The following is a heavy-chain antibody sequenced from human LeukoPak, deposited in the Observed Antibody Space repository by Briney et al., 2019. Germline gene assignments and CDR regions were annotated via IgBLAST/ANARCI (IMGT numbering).Heavy chain of an antibody. CDR1: GFTFNNYA. V-gene: IGHV3-23*01. J-gene: IGHJ4*02. Sequence: GGSLRLSCAASGFTFNNYAMSWVRQAPGKGLEWVSAILGSGRSAYYADSVKGRSTISRDNSKNSLFLQMNSLRVEDTALYYCSKWGDYDVLTGYYDSDFWGQGTLVTVSA. CDR2: ILGSGRSA. D-gene: IGHD3-9*01. CDR3: SKWGDYDVLTGYYDSDF.